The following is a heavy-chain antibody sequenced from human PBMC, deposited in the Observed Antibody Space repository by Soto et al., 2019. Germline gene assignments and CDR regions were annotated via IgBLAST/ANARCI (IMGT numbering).Heavy chain of an antibody. CDR1: GFSFSTYA. Sequence: QEQLVESGGGVVQPGTSLRLSCTASGFSFSTYAMYWVRQAPGKGLEWVAIISYDGSNAQYADSVKGPFTVARDNSKKTLYLQMHSLTAEDTAVYYCARDGGGFGELLLNSYDAFDLWGQGKLVTVSS. CDR2: ISYDGSNA. D-gene: IGHD3-10*01. CDR3: ARDGGGFGELLLNSYDAFDL. V-gene: IGHV3-30*04. J-gene: IGHJ3*01.